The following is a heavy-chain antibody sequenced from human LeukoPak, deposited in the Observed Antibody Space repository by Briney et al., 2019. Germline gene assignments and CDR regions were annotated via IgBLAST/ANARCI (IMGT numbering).Heavy chain of an antibody. J-gene: IGHJ4*02. CDR2: IYYSGST. CDR3: ARRSSSWYFDY. D-gene: IGHD6-13*01. Sequence: PSETLSLTCTVSGGSVSSGSYYWSWIRQPPGKGLEWVGYIYYSGSTNYNPSLKSRVTISVDTSKNQFSLKLSSVTAADTAVYYCARRSSSWYFDYWGQGTLVTVPS. CDR1: GGSVSSGSYY. V-gene: IGHV4-61*01.